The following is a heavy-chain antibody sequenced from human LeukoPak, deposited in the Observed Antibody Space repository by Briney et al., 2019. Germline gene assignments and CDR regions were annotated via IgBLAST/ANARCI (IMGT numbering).Heavy chain of an antibody. D-gene: IGHD6-13*01. V-gene: IGHV4-31*03. CDR3: ARGGYSSSWYGY. CDR1: GGSISSSSYS. J-gene: IGHJ4*02. CDR2: IYYSGST. Sequence: EPSETLSLTCTVSGGSISSSSYSWGWIRQHPGKGLEWIGYIYYSGSTYYNPSLKSRVTISVDTSKNQFSLKLSSVTAADTAVYYCARGGYSSSWYGYWGQGTLVTVSS.